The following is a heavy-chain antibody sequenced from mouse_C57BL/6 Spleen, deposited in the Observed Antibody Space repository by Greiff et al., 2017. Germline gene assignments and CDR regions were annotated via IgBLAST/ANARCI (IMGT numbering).Heavy chain of an antibody. CDR3: DKNKYYGPFDY. V-gene: IGHV2-5*01. CDR1: GFSLTSYG. D-gene: IGHD1-1*01. J-gene: IGHJ2*01. Sequence: QVQLKESGPGLVQPSQSLSITCTVSGFSLTSYGVHWVRQSPGKGLEWLGVIWSGGSTDYNAAFMSRLSITKDNSKSQVFFKMNSLQADNTAIYYCDKNKYYGPFDYWGQGTTLTVSS. CDR2: IWSGGST.